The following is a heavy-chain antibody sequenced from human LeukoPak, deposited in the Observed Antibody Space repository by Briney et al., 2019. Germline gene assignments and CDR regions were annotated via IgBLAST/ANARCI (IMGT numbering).Heavy chain of an antibody. V-gene: IGHV1-2*02. Sequence: ASVKVSCKASGYTFTGYYMHWVRQAPGQGLEWMGWINPNSGGTNYAQKFQGRVTMTRDTSISTAYMELSRLRSDDTAVYYCARDSRYSGSRLRPNWFDPWGQGTLVTVSS. J-gene: IGHJ5*02. CDR3: ARDSRYSGSRLRPNWFDP. D-gene: IGHD1-26*01. CDR2: INPNSGGT. CDR1: GYTFTGYY.